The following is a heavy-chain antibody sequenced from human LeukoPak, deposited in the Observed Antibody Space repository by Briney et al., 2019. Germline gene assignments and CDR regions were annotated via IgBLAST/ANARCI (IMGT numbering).Heavy chain of an antibody. D-gene: IGHD2-2*01. J-gene: IGHJ4*02. V-gene: IGHV3-7*01. CDR1: GFTFSSYW. Sequence: GGSLRLSCAASGFTFSSYWMSWVRQAPGKGLEWVANIKQDGSEKYYVDSVKGRFTISRDNAKNSLYLQMNSLRAEDTAVYYCARKGKYCSSTSCYYFDYWGQGTLVTVSS. CDR3: ARKGKYCSSTSCYYFDY. CDR2: IKQDGSEK.